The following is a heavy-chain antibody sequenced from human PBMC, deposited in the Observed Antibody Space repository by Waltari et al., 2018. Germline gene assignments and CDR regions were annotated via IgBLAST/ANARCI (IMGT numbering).Heavy chain of an antibody. D-gene: IGHD4-17*01. Sequence: QVQVQQWGAGLVKPSETLSLTCAVYGGSFSGYYWSCLRQPPGKALEWIGEIDHSGVTNNHPSLTSRATISVDTSRNQLSLKLTSVTAADTAIYYCALSRYGLASPKFDPWGQGTLVTVSS. CDR3: ALSRYGLASPKFDP. J-gene: IGHJ5*02. CDR1: GGSFSGYY. CDR2: IDHSGVT. V-gene: IGHV4-34*04.